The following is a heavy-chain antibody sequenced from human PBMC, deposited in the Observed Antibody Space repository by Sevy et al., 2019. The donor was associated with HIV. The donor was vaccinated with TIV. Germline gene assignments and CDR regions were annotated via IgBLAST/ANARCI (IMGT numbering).Heavy chain of an antibody. V-gene: IGHV1-46*01. Sequence: ASVKVSCKASGYTFTSYYMHWVRQAPGQGLEWTGIINPSGGSTSYAQKFQGRVTMTRDTSTSTVYMELSSLRSEDTAVYYCAREAYSSSYYYGMDVWGQGTTVTVSS. J-gene: IGHJ6*02. CDR1: GYTFTSYY. CDR2: INPSGGST. CDR3: AREAYSSSYYYGMDV. D-gene: IGHD6-6*01.